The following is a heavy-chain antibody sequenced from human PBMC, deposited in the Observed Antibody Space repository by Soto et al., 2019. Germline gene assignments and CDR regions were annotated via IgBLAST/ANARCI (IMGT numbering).Heavy chain of an antibody. CDR2: ITGNSARI. J-gene: IGHJ3*01. CDR3: AKNGDFDYDAFDL. D-gene: IGHD3-16*01. Sequence: PGGSLRLSCAASDSTIRRYAMSWVRQAPGKGLEWVSGITGNSARIYYADSVKGRFSISRDNSKNTLYLQMDTLRAEDTAVYYCAKNGDFDYDAFDLWGQATVVTVSS. CDR1: DSTIRRYA. V-gene: IGHV3-23*01.